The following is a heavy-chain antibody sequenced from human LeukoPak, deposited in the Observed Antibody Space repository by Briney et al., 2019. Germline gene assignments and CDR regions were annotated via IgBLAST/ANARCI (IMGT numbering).Heavy chain of an antibody. CDR1: GDSISSGSYY. CDR3: ARVAAKTVDY. CDR2: IYTSGST. V-gene: IGHV4-61*02. J-gene: IGHJ4*02. Sequence: SQTLSLTCTVSGDSISSGSYYWNWIRQPAGKGLEWIGRIYTSGSTNYNPSLKSRVTISVDTSKNQFSLKLSSVTAADTAVYYCARVAAKTVDYWGQGTLVTVSS. D-gene: IGHD2-15*01.